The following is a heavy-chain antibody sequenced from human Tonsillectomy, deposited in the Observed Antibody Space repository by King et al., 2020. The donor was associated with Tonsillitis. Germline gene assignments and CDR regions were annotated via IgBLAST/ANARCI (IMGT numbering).Heavy chain of an antibody. J-gene: IGHJ4*02. CDR2: IDSSGSTK. D-gene: IGHD2-2*01. CDR1: GFTFSNYE. Sequence: VQLVESGGGLVQPGGSLRLSCAASGFTFSNYEMDWVRQAPGKGLEWVSYIDSSGSTKYYADSVKGRFTISRDNAKNSLSLQMNSLRAEDTAVYYCARAPARHFFDYWGQGTLVTVSS. V-gene: IGHV3-48*03. CDR3: ARAPARHFFDY.